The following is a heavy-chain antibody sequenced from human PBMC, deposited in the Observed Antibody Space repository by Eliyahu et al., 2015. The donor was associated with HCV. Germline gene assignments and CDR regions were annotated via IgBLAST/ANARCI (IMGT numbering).Heavy chain of an antibody. V-gene: IGHV4-34*01. CDR3: ARASSPRRVPAATRNWFDP. Sequence: QVQLQQWGAGLLKPSETLSLTCAVYGGSFSGYYWSWIRQPPGKGLEWIGEINHSGSTNYNPSLKSRVTISVDTSKNQFSLKLSSVTAADTAVYYCARASSPRRVPAATRNWFDPWGQGTLVTVSS. J-gene: IGHJ5*02. CDR1: GGSFSGYY. CDR2: INHSGST. D-gene: IGHD2-2*01.